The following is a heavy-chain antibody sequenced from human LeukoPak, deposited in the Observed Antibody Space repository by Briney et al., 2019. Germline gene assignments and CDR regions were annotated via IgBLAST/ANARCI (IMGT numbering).Heavy chain of an antibody. CDR1: GFTFSSYA. Sequence: GGSLRLSCAASGFTFSSYAMSWVRQAPGKGLEWVSAISGSGGSTYYADSVKGRFTISRDNSKNTLYLQMNSLRAEDTAMYYCARLVGVSNFDYWGQGTLVTVSS. D-gene: IGHD1-26*01. CDR2: ISGSGGST. V-gene: IGHV3-23*01. CDR3: ARLVGVSNFDY. J-gene: IGHJ4*02.